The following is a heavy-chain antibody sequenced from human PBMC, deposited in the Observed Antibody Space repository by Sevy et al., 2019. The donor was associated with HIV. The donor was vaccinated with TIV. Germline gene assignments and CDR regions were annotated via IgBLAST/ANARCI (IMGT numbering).Heavy chain of an antibody. CDR2: IRSTGDST. CDR1: GFGFSSHA. Sequence: GGSLRLSCAASGFGFSSHAMSWVRQAPGKGLEWVSAIRSTGDSTYYADSVKGRFTISRDNSKNTVYVEMTSLRADDTAIYYCAKSLRPDIVVSADHHTYYYGMDVWGQGTTVTVSS. CDR3: AKSLRPDIVVSADHHTYYYGMDV. D-gene: IGHD2-2*01. V-gene: IGHV3-23*01. J-gene: IGHJ6*02.